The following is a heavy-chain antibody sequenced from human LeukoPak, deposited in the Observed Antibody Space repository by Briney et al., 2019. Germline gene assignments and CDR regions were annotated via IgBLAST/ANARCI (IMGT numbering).Heavy chain of an antibody. CDR1: GFTFSSYG. Sequence: GGSLRLSCAASGFTFSSYGMHWVRQAPGKGLEWVAVISHDGSNKYYADSVKGRFTISRDNSKNTLYLQMNGLRAEDTAIYYCAKNGDRGAYCSGGSCYPYYYYNMDVWGKGTTVTISS. D-gene: IGHD2-15*01. V-gene: IGHV3-30*18. CDR3: AKNGDRGAYCSGGSCYPYYYYNMDV. J-gene: IGHJ6*03. CDR2: ISHDGSNK.